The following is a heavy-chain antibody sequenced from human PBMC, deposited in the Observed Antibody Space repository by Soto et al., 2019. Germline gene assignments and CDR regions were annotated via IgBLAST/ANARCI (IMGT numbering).Heavy chain of an antibody. J-gene: IGHJ2*01. D-gene: IGHD6-6*01. CDR3: VRGGEEYRCPLHLPWYFDL. Sequence: QVQLVQSGAEVKKPGASVKVSCKASGYTFTGYDMHWVRQAPGQGLEWMGWINPHSGGTNNAQKFQGRVTMTRDTSIRADYMELGRLGADEPDVYYCVRGGEEYRCPLHLPWYFDLWGRGTLVTVSS. CDR2: INPHSGGT. CDR1: GYTFTGYD. V-gene: IGHV1-2*02.